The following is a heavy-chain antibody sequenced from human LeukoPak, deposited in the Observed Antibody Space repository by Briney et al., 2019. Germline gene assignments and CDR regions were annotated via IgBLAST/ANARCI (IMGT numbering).Heavy chain of an antibody. CDR2: ISYDGGNK. D-gene: IGHD3-10*01. CDR3: AKVFEVRGARRPKDY. CDR1: GFTFSRSG. Sequence: GRSLRLSCAASGFTFSRSGMHWVRQAPGKGLEWVALISYDGGNKFYADSVRDRFTISRDNSKNTLFLQMNSLRIEDTAVYYCAKVFEVRGARRPKDYWGQGTLVIVSS. V-gene: IGHV3-30*18. J-gene: IGHJ4*02.